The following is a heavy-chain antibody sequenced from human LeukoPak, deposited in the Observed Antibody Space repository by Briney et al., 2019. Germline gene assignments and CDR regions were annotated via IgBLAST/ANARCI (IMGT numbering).Heavy chain of an antibody. D-gene: IGHD3-3*01. CDR3: ARDRMITIFGVVTLDAFDI. CDR1: GFTFSSYS. CDR2: ISSSSSYI. J-gene: IGHJ3*02. V-gene: IGHV3-21*01. Sequence: PGGSLRLSCAASGFTFSSYSMNWVRHAPGKGLEWVSSISSSSSYIYYADSVKGRFTISRDNAKNSLYLQMNSLRAEDTAVYYCARDRMITIFGVVTLDAFDIWGQGTMVTVSS.